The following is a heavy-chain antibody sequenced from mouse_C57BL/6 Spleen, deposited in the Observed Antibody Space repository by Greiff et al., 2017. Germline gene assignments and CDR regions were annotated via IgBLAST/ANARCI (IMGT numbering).Heavy chain of an antibody. CDR2: IYPGSGST. V-gene: IGHV1-55*01. CDR1: GYTFTSYW. Sequence: VQLQQPGAELVKPGASVKMSCKASGYTFTSYWITWVKQRPGQGLEWIGEIYPGSGSTNYNEKFKSKATLTVDTSSSTAYMQLSSLTSEDSAVYYCARERAFATGGGTDYFDYWGQGTTLTVSS. D-gene: IGHD1-1*01. J-gene: IGHJ2*01. CDR3: ARERAFATGGGTDYFDY.